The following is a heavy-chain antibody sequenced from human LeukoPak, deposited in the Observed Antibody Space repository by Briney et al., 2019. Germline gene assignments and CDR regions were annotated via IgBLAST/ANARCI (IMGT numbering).Heavy chain of an antibody. CDR1: GGTFSSYA. V-gene: IGHV1-69*06. CDR2: IIPIFGTA. J-gene: IGHJ3*02. D-gene: IGHD3-10*01. CDR3: ASEYGSGSYYNAAFDI. Sequence: GASLKLSCTASGGTFSSYAISWVRQAPGQGLEWMGGIIPIFGTANSAQKFQGRVTITEDKSTSTAYMELSSLRSEDTAVYYCASEYGSGSYYNAAFDIWGQGTMVTVSS.